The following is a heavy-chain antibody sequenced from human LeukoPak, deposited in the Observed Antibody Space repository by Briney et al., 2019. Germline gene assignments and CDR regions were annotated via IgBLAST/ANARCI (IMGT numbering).Heavy chain of an antibody. CDR3: ATQLMIVVAPFDY. J-gene: IGHJ4*02. V-gene: IGHV4-39*01. CDR2: IYYSGST. Sequence: SETLSLTCTVSGGSISSSSYYWGWIRQPPGKGLEWIGSIYYSGSTYYNPSLKSRVTISVDTSKNQFSLKLSSVTAADTAVYYRATQLMIVVAPFDYWGQGTLVTVSS. D-gene: IGHD3-22*01. CDR1: GGSISSSSYY.